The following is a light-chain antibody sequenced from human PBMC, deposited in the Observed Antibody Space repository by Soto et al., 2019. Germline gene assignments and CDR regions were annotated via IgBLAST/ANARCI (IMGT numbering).Light chain of an antibody. J-gene: IGKJ1*01. V-gene: IGKV3-20*01. CDR2: GAS. CDR3: QQYGSLVWR. CDR1: QSVSSNN. Sequence: VLSHFLGTVSFRTKEKVTLSCRASQSVSSNNLAWYQHKPGQAPRLLISGASNRATGIPDRFSGSGSGTDFTLTISRLAPEDFAVYYCQQYGSLVWRSAQRAKV.